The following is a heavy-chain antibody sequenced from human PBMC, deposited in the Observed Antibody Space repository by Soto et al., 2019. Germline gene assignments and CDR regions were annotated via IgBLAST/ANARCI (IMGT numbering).Heavy chain of an antibody. CDR3: ARDTVGISSPGVY. D-gene: IGHD4-17*01. J-gene: IGHJ4*02. CDR1: GDSINGYY. CDR2: IYTSGTT. Sequence: SETLSLTCTVSGDSINGYYWTWIRQPAGKGLEWIGRIYTSGTTSYSPSLKSRVTMSLDTSKNHFSLRLTSVTAADTAVYYCARDTVGISSPGVYWGRGTLVTAPQ. V-gene: IGHV4-4*07.